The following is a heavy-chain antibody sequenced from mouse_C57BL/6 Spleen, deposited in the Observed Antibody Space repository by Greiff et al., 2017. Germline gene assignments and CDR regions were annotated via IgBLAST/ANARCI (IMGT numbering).Heavy chain of an antibody. CDR1: GYAFSSYW. D-gene: IGHD2-5*01. CDR2: IYPGDGDT. J-gene: IGHJ2*01. V-gene: IGHV1-80*01. Sequence: QVQLQQSGAELVKPGASVKISCKASGYAFSSYWMNWVKQRPGKGLEWIGQIYPGDGDTNYNGKFKGKATLTADKSSSTAYMQLSSLTSDDSADYYCARAYCSNYSFDYWGQGTTVTVSS. CDR3: ARAYCSNYSFDY.